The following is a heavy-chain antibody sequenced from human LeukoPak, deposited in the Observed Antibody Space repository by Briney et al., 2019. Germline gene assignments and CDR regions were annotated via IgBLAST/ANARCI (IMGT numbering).Heavy chain of an antibody. Sequence: GGSLRLSCAASGFTFNNYGMHWVRQAPGKGLEWVAFIRYNGNNQYYADSVKGRFTISRDNSKNTLYLQMNSLRAEDTAVYYCAQDLAWGAFDHWGQGTLVTVSS. CDR1: GFTFNNYG. CDR2: IRYNGNNQ. J-gene: IGHJ4*02. CDR3: AQDLAWGAFDH. D-gene: IGHD7-27*01. V-gene: IGHV3-30*02.